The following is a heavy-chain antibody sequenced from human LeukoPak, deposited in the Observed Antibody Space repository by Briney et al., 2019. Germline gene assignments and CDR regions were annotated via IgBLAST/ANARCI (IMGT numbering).Heavy chain of an antibody. Sequence: GASLRLSCAASGFTFSSYAMSGVRQAPGKGLEWVSAISGSGGSTYYADSVKGRVTISRDNSKNTLYLQMNSLRAEDTAVYYCAKDVTAAGPQDYYYYYGMDVWGQETKVTVSS. D-gene: IGHD6-13*01. J-gene: IGHJ6*02. CDR2: ISGSGGST. CDR1: GFTFSSYA. V-gene: IGHV3-23*01. CDR3: AKDVTAAGPQDYYYYYGMDV.